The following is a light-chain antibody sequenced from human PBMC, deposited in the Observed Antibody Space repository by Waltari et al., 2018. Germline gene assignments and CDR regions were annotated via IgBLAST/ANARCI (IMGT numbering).Light chain of an antibody. CDR3: SSYTSSSTLV. CDR2: DVS. V-gene: IGLV2-14*01. CDR1: SSDVGRYNY. Sequence: QSALTQPASVSGSPGQSITIPCTGTSSDVGRYNYVSWYQQHPGKAPKLMIYDVSNRPSGVSNRFSGSKSGNTASLTISGLQAEDEADYYCSSYTSSSTLVFGTGTKVTVL. J-gene: IGLJ1*01.